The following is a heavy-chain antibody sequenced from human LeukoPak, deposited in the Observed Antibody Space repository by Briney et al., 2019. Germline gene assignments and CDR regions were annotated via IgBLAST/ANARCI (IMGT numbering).Heavy chain of an antibody. CDR1: GFTFSSYA. J-gene: IGHJ4*02. CDR3: AKESPLIVVVPAANFDY. Sequence: GGSLRLSCAASGFTFSSYAMSWVRQAPGKGLEWVSAISGSGGSTYYAASVNGRFTISRDNSKNTLYLQMNSLRAEDTAVYYCAKESPLIVVVPAANFDYWGQGTLVTVSS. D-gene: IGHD2-2*01. V-gene: IGHV3-23*01. CDR2: ISGSGGST.